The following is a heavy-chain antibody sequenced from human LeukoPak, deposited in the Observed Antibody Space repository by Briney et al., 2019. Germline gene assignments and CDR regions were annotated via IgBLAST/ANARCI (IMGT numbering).Heavy chain of an antibody. V-gene: IGHV3-48*01. CDR3: AREGGSYPLRWRYFYYYGMDV. J-gene: IGHJ6*02. CDR1: GFTFSSYS. D-gene: IGHD1-26*01. CDR2: ISSSSSTI. Sequence: PGGSLRLSCAASGFTFSSYSMNWVRQAPGKGLEWVSYISSSSSTIYYADSVKGRFTISRDNAKNSLYLQMNSLRAEDTAVYYCAREGGSYPLRWRYFYYYGMDVWGQGTTVTVSS.